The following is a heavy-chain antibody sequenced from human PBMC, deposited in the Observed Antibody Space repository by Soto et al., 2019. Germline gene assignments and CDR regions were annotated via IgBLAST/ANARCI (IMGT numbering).Heavy chain of an antibody. D-gene: IGHD3-22*01. CDR1: GFTFSSYA. V-gene: IGHV3-23*01. CDR3: EKIFQPSSGPYYFDY. J-gene: IGHJ4*02. CDR2: ISGSGGST. Sequence: PGGSLRLSCAASGFTFSSYAMSWVRQAPGKGLEWVSAISGSGGSTYYADSVKGRFTISRDNSKNTLYLQMNSLRAEDTAVYYCEKIFQPSSGPYYFDYWGQGTLVTVSS.